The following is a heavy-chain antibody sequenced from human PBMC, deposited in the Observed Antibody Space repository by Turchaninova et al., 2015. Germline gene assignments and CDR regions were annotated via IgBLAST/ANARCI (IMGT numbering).Heavy chain of an antibody. CDR2: IHPSSGGT. Sequence: QVQLVQSGTEVKKPGASVKDSCKASGYTFTDSYMHWVRQAPGQGLEWMGWIHPSSGGTNYAQKFQGRVTITRDTSISTAYMELSRLESDDTAFYYCASVTYSSLSPFDYWGQGTLVTVSS. D-gene: IGHD6-19*01. V-gene: IGHV1-2*02. J-gene: IGHJ4*02. CDR3: ASVTYSSLSPFDY. CDR1: GYTFTDSY.